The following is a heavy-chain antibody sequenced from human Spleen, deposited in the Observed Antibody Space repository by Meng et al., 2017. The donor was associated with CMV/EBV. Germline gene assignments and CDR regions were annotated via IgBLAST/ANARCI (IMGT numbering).Heavy chain of an antibody. CDR1: GFSLSTSGVG. D-gene: IGHD3-16*02. V-gene: IGHV2-5*01. CDR2: IYWNDDK. Sequence: SGPTLVKPTQTLTLTCTFSGFSLSTSGVGVGWIRQPPGKALEWLALIYWNDDKRYSPSLRSRLTITKDTSKNQVVLTMTNMDPVDTATYYCAHTRYLTLFHSWGQGTLVTVSS. CDR3: AHTRYLTLFHS. J-gene: IGHJ5*01.